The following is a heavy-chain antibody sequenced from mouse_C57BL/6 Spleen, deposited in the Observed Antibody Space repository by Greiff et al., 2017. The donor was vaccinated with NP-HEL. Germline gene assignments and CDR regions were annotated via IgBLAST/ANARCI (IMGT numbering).Heavy chain of an antibody. CDR3: ARRGGSSSYWYFDV. CDR1: GYTFTSYW. CDR2: IDPSDSET. Sequence: VQLQQPGAELVRPGSSVKLSCKASGYTFTSYWMHWVKQRPIQGLEWIGNIDPSDSETHYNQKFKDKATLTVDKSSSTAYMQLSSLTSEDSAVYYCARRGGSSSYWYFDVWGTGTTVTVSS. J-gene: IGHJ1*03. V-gene: IGHV1-52*01. D-gene: IGHD1-1*01.